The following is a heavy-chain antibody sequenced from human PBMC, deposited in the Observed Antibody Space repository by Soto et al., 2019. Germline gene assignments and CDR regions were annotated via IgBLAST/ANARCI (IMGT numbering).Heavy chain of an antibody. CDR2: IYSGGST. Sequence: EVQLVESGGGLIQPGGSLRLSCAASGFTVSSNYMSWVRQAPGKGLEWVSVIYSGGSTYYADSVKGRFTMSRDNSKNTVYLQMTSLRAEDMGVYYCARNYAGTAGGAFDIWGQGTMFTVSS. J-gene: IGHJ3*02. V-gene: IGHV3-53*01. CDR1: GFTVSSNY. D-gene: IGHD6-13*01. CDR3: ARNYAGTAGGAFDI.